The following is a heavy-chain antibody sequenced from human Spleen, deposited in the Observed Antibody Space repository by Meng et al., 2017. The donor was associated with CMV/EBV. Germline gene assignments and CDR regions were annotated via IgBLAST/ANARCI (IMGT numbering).Heavy chain of an antibody. D-gene: IGHD3-9*01. J-gene: IGHJ4*02. CDR3: ARDNDWGPDY. Sequence: ASVKVSCKASGYTSTSYGISWVRQAPGQGLEWMGWIYPNSGGTHYAQKFQGRLTVTTDTSISTGYMELSSLGSDDTAVYYCARDNDWGPDYWGQGTLVTVSS. V-gene: IGHV1-2*02. CDR1: GYTSTSYG. CDR2: IYPNSGGT.